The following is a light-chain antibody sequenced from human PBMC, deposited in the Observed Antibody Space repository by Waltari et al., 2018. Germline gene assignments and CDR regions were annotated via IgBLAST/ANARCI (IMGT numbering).Light chain of an antibody. J-gene: IGKJ4*01. CDR3: RQRSNWVT. V-gene: IGKV3-11*01. CDR2: DAS. Sequence: EIVLTQSPATLSLSPGERASLSRRASQSVDTYLAWYQQKPGQAPRLLIYDASNRATGIPARFSGSGSGTDFTLTISSLEPEDFAVYYCRQRSNWVTFGGGTKVEIK. CDR1: QSVDTY.